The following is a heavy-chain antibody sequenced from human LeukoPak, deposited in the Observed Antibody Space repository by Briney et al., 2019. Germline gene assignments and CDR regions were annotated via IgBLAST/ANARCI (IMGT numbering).Heavy chain of an antibody. Sequence: GSLRLSCAASGFTVSSNYMSWVRQAPGKGLEWVSVIYSGGSTYYADSVKGRFTISRDNSKNTLYLQMNSLRAEDTAVYYCARLYYDWAYYYYGMDVWGQGTTVTVSS. CDR3: ARLYYDWAYYYYGMDV. V-gene: IGHV3-66*04. D-gene: IGHD3-3*01. CDR2: IYSGGST. CDR1: GFTVSSNY. J-gene: IGHJ6*02.